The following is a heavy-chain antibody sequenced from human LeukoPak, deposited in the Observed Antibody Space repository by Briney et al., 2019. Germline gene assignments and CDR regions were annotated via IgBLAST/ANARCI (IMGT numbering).Heavy chain of an antibody. D-gene: IGHD3-9*01. Sequence: GGSLRLSCAASGFTFSSYWMSWVRQAPGKGLEWVANIKQDGSEKYYVDSVKGRFTISRDNAENSLYLQMNSLRAEDTAVYYCARGRLYYDILTGYGTFDYWGQGTLVTVSS. CDR3: ARGRLYYDILTGYGTFDY. V-gene: IGHV3-7*03. CDR2: IKQDGSEK. J-gene: IGHJ4*02. CDR1: GFTFSSYW.